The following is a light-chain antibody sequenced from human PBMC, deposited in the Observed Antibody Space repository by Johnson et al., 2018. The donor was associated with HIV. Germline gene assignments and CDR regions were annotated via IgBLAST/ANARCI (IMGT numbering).Light chain of an antibody. CDR2: DNN. CDR3: GTWDSSLSAHV. V-gene: IGLV1-51*01. CDR1: SSNIANNY. J-gene: IGLJ1*01. Sequence: QSVLTQPPSVSAAPGQKVTISCSGSSSNIANNYVSWYQQLPGTAPKLLIYDNNKRPSGIPDRFSASKSGTSATLGITGLQTGDEADYYCGTWDSSLSAHVFGTGTKVTVL.